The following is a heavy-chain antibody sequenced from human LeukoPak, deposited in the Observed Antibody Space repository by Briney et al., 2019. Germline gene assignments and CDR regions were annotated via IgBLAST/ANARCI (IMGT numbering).Heavy chain of an antibody. V-gene: IGHV3-30*18. J-gene: IGHJ4*02. D-gene: IGHD6-19*01. CDR3: AKGSGGWYQDYFDS. CDR2: ISYDGGNI. Sequence: GRPLRLSCAASGFTFSSYGMHWVRQAPGKGPEWVAVISYDGGNIFYADSVKGRFTISRVNSKNTLYLQMNSLRTEDTGVYYCAKGSGGWYQDYFDSWGQGTLVTVSS. CDR1: GFTFSSYG.